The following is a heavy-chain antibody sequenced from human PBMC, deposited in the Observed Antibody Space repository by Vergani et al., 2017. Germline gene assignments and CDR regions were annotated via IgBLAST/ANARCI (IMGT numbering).Heavy chain of an antibody. D-gene: IGHD3-22*01. CDR1: GYSFTNYW. Sequence: EVQLVQSGAEVKKPGESLKISCQISGYSFTNYWIGWVRQMPGKGLEWMGIIHPADPDTRYSPSFQGQVTISVDKSLSTAYLQRSSLRASDSAMYYCAKLYGRDSSGSKYFDYWGQGTLVTVSS. V-gene: IGHV5-51*01. CDR3: AKLYGRDSSGSKYFDY. CDR2: IHPADPDT. J-gene: IGHJ4*02.